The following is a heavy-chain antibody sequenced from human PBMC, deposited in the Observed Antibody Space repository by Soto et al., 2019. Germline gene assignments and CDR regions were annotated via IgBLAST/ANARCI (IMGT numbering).Heavy chain of an antibody. J-gene: IGHJ4*02. D-gene: IGHD3-10*01. CDR3: SRVDPGETSPFDH. CDR2: ISAYNGNT. V-gene: IGHV1-18*01. Sequence: VKVSCKASGYTFTSYGISWVRQAPGQGLEWMGWISAYNGNTNYAQKLQGRVTMTTDTSTSTAYMELRSLRSDDTAVYYCSRVDPGETSPFDHWGQGTLVTVSS. CDR1: GYTFTSYG.